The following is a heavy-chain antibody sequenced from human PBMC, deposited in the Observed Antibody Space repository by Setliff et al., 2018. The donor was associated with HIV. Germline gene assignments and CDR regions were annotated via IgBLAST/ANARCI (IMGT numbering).Heavy chain of an antibody. Sequence: GGSLRLSCVAPGFMFINYRMHWVRQAPGKGLEWVSRVNSDGNWTTYADSVKARFTISRDNAQNTLYLQMNSLRSEDTAVYFCARDGMAVAADGFDIWGQGTMVTVSS. CDR1: GFMFINYR. CDR2: VNSDGNWT. D-gene: IGHD6-19*01. CDR3: ARDGMAVAADGFDI. V-gene: IGHV3-74*03. J-gene: IGHJ3*02.